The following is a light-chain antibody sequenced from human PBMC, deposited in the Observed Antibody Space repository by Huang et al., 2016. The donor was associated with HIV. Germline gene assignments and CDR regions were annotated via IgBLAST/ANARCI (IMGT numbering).Light chain of an antibody. Sequence: PGESATLSCRASRSVTTYLAWYQQKPGQAPRLLIYDASNRATGIPARFSGSGSGTDFTLTISSLEPEDFAVYYCQQRSNLITFGQGTRLDVK. V-gene: IGKV3-11*01. CDR3: QQRSNLIT. CDR2: DAS. CDR1: RSVTTY. J-gene: IGKJ5*01.